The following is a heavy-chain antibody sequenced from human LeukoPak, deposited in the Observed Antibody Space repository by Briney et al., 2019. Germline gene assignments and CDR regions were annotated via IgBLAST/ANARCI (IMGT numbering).Heavy chain of an antibody. J-gene: IGHJ4*02. CDR2: IYYSGST. V-gene: IGHV4-30-4*08. CDR1: GGSISSGDYY. Sequence: SETLSLTCTVSGGSISSGDYYWSWIRQPPGKGLEWIGYIYYSGSTYYNPSLKSRVTISVDTSKNQFSLKLSSVTAADTAVYYCARDPRAGYFDYWGQGTLVTVSS. CDR3: ARDPRAGYFDY. D-gene: IGHD3-10*01.